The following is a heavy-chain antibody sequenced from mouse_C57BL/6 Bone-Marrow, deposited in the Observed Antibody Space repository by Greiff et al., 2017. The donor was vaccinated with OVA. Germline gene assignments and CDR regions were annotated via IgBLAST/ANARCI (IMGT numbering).Heavy chain of an antibody. V-gene: IGHV1-4*01. D-gene: IGHD2-1*01. J-gene: IGHJ3*01. CDR3: AREDGNWFAY. CDR2: INPSSGYT. Sequence: VKLVESGAELARPGASVKMSCKASGYTFTRYTMHWVKQRPGQGLEWIGYINPSSGYTKYNQKFKDKATLTADKSSSTAYMQLSSLTSEDSAVYYCAREDGNWFAYWGQGTLVTVSA. CDR1: GYTFTRYT.